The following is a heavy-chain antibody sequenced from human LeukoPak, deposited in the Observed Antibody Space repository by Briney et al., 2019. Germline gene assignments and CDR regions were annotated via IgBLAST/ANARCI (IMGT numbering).Heavy chain of an antibody. Sequence: SETLSLTCTVSGGSISSRSYYWGWIRQPPGKGLEWIGYIYYSGSTYYNPSLKSRVTISVDTSKNQFSLKLSSVTAADTAVYYCARDPLYGDYFDYWGQGTLVTVSS. CDR2: IYYSGST. CDR1: GGSISSRSYY. D-gene: IGHD4-17*01. CDR3: ARDPLYGDYFDY. J-gene: IGHJ4*02. V-gene: IGHV4-30-4*08.